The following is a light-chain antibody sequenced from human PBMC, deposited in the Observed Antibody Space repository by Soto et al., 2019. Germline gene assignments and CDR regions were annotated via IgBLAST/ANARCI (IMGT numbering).Light chain of an antibody. J-gene: IGKJ5*01. CDR2: AAS. CDR1: QSISSY. Sequence: DIQITQSPSSLSASVGDRVTITCRASQSISSYLNWYQQKPGKAPKLLIYAASSLQSGVPSRFSGGGSGTDFTLTISSLQSEDFAVYYCQQYNTWPPITFGQGTRLEI. CDR3: QQYNTWPPIT. V-gene: IGKV1-39*01.